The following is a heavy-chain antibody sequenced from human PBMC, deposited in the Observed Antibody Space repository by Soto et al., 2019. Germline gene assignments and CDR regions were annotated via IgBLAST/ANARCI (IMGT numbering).Heavy chain of an antibody. V-gene: IGHV3-23*01. CDR3: VFPSIGKCFFDS. CDR1: GFTFRNSA. J-gene: IGHJ4*02. D-gene: IGHD3-22*01. Sequence: GGSLRISCAASGFTFRNSALNWVRQAPGKGLEWVSAISGSGGSTYYADSVKGRFTISRDNSKNTLYLQMNSLRAEDTAVYYCVFPSIGKCFFDSWAQGALVTVSS. CDR2: ISGSGGST.